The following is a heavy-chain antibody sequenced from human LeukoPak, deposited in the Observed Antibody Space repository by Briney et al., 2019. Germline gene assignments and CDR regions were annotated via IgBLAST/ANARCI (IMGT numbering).Heavy chain of an antibody. Sequence: XXSCKASGGTFSSYAISWVRQAPGQGLEWMGGIIPIFGTANYAQKFQGRVTITTDESTSTAYMELSSLRSEDTAVYYCARGIVVVTAIPPHYFDYWGQGTLVTVSS. CDR1: GGTFSSYA. D-gene: IGHD2-21*02. V-gene: IGHV1-69*05. CDR3: ARGIVVVTAIPPHYFDY. J-gene: IGHJ4*02. CDR2: IIPIFGTA.